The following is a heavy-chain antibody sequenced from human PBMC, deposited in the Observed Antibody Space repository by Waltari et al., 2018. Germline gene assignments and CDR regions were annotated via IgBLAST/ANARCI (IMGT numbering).Heavy chain of an antibody. V-gene: IGHV1-24*01. Sequence: QVQLVQSGAEVKKPGASVKVSCKVSGYTLTELSMHWVRQAPGKGLEWMGGCDPEDGEPIYAQEFQGRVTMTEDTATDTAYMELSSLRSEDTAVYYCATDQGRYSGSYQGAFDIWGQGTMVTVSS. CDR1: GYTLTELS. J-gene: IGHJ3*02. D-gene: IGHD1-26*01. CDR3: ATDQGRYSGSYQGAFDI. CDR2: CDPEDGEP.